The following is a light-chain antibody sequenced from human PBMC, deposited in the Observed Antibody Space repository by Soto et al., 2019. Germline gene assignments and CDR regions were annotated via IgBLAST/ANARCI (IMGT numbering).Light chain of an antibody. Sequence: VLTQPPGTMSLSPRERATLSCSSSQSVSSSYLAWYQQKPGQAPRLLIYGASTRAAGIPARFSGSGSGTEFTLTINSLQSEDFAVYYCQQYNKWPPWTFGQGTKVDI. CDR2: GAS. CDR1: QSVSSSY. CDR3: QQYNKWPPWT. J-gene: IGKJ1*01. V-gene: IGKV3-15*01.